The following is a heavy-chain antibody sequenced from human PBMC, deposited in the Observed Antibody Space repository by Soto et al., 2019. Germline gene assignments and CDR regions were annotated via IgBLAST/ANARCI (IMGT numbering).Heavy chain of an antibody. J-gene: IGHJ6*02. CDR3: ARGFTTHYYYYYGMDV. CDR2: INPNSGGT. V-gene: IGHV1-2*04. CDR1: GYTFTGYY. Sequence: ASVKVSCKASGYTFTGYYMHWVRQAPGQGLEWMGWINPNSGGTNYAQKFQGWVTMTRDTSISTAYMELSRLRSDDTAVYYCARGFTTHYYYYYGMDVWGQGTTITVSS. D-gene: IGHD3-22*01.